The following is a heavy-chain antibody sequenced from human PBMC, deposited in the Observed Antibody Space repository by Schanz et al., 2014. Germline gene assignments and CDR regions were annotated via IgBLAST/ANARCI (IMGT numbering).Heavy chain of an antibody. CDR3: ATQPGRITIAGVVSSWFDP. CDR2: IWYDGNNK. Sequence: QVQLAESGGGVVQPGRSLRLSCAASGFAFNNYGMHWVRQAPGKGLEWVAIIWYDGNNKKYADSVKGRVTISKDNAKNTLYLQMNSSRGEDTAVYYYATQPGRITIAGVVSSWFDPWGQGTLVTVSS. J-gene: IGHJ5*02. D-gene: IGHD3-3*01. CDR1: GFAFNNYG. V-gene: IGHV3-33*01.